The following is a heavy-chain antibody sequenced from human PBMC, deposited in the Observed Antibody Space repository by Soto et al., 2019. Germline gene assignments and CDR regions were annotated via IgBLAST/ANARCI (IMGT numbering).Heavy chain of an antibody. V-gene: IGHV4-4*02. J-gene: IGHJ4*02. CDR3: VCNGYYSLEY. D-gene: IGHD3-22*01. CDR2: IHYSGDI. CDR1: GDSMTSSDW. Sequence: QVQLQASGPGLVKPSGTLSLTCAVSGDSMTSSDWWSWVRQAPGKGLEWIGEIHYSGDINYDPSLRSRVTISVDRSKNQFSLHLSSVTAADTAVYFCVCNGYYSLEYWGQGTLVSVSP.